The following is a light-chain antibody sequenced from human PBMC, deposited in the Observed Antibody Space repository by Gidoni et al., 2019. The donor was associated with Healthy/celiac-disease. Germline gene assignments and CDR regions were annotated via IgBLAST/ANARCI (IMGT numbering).Light chain of an antibody. J-gene: IGLJ3*02. CDR3: QSYDSSLSGWV. Sequence: QSVLTQPPSVSGAPGQRVTISCTGSSSNIGAGYVVHWYQKLPGTAPKLLIYGNSNRPSWVPDRFSGSKSGTSASLAITGLQAEDEADYYCQSYDSSLSGWVFGGGTKLTVL. V-gene: IGLV1-40*01. CDR1: SSNIGAGYV. CDR2: GNS.